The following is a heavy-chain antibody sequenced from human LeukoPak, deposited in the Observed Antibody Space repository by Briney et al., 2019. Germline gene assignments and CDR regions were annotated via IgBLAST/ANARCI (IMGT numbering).Heavy chain of an antibody. J-gene: IGHJ4*02. V-gene: IGHV4-59*12. Sequence: SETLSLTCTVSGVSISSYYWSWIRQPPGKGLEWIGYIYYSGSTNYNPSLKSRVTISVDTSKNQFSLKLSSVTAADTAVYYCARAKRWLQFPFDYWGQGTLVTVSS. CDR2: IYYSGST. CDR3: ARAKRWLQFPFDY. CDR1: GVSISSYY. D-gene: IGHD5-24*01.